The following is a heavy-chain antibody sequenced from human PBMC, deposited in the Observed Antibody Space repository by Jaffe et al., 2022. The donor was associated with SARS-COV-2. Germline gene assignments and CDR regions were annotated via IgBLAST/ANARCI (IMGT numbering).Heavy chain of an antibody. D-gene: IGHD2-15*01. CDR1: GFTFSTHS. CDR3: GRGGRSWNTEFDY. V-gene: IGHV3-30*04. CDR2: ISFDENNK. J-gene: IGHJ4*02. Sequence: QVQLVESGGGVVQPGRSLRLSCAASGFTFSTHSMHWVRQAPGKGLEWVAVISFDENNKYYADSLKGRFTISRDISKNTLYLQMDSLRAEDTAVYYCGRGGRSWNTEFDYWGQGTLVTVSS.